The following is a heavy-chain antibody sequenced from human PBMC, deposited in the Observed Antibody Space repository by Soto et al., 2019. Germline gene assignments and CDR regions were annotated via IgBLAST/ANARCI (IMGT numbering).Heavy chain of an antibody. CDR3: AGDKITGIFDY. J-gene: IGHJ4*01. D-gene: IGHD2-8*02. V-gene: IGHV4-34*01. CDR2: INHSGST. Sequence: SETLSLTCAVYGGSFSGYYWTWIRQPPGTGLEWIGEINHSGSTNYNPSLKSRVTISVDTSKNQFSLKLTSVTAADTAAYYCAGDKITGIFDYWGQGTLV. CDR1: GGSFSGYY.